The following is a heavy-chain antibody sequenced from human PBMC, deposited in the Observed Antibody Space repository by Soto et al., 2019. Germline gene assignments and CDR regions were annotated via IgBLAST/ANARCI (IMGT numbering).Heavy chain of an antibody. V-gene: IGHV3-30*18. CDR2: ISYDGSSK. D-gene: IGHD1-26*01. CDR3: AKVTFSGDYYYSYGMDV. CDR1: GFTFSAYG. J-gene: IGHJ6*02. Sequence: QEKLVESGGGVVQPGRSLRLSCAASGFTFSAYGMHWVRQAPGKGLEWATVISYDGSSKYYADSVKGRFIVSRDNSKNTLYLQMNSLRPEDTAVYYCAKVTFSGDYYYSYGMDVWGQGTTVTVSS.